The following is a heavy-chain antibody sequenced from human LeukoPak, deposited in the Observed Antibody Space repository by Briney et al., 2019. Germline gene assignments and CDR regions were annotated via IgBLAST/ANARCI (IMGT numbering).Heavy chain of an antibody. CDR1: GCSINSYD. V-gene: IGHV4-4*07. Sequence: KPSETLSLTCCASGCSINSYDWGWVRQPAGKGLEWIGRIYTTGTTNYSPSLKSRLTMSLDTSKNHFSLKLRSVTAADTAVYYCGRHGYTPSYYFVDYWSQGTLVTVSS. D-gene: IGHD3-10*01. CDR2: IYTTGTT. CDR3: GRHGYTPSYYFVDY. J-gene: IGHJ4*02.